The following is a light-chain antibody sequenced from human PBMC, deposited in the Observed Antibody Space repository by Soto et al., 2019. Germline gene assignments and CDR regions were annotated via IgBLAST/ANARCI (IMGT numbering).Light chain of an antibody. J-gene: IGLJ3*02. CDR2: EVS. CDR1: SSDIGGYNY. CDR3: SSYTSSSNWV. V-gene: IGLV2-14*01. Sequence: QSALTQPASVSGSPGQSITISCTGTSSDIGGYNYVSWCQQHPDKAPKLLIYEVSNRPSGVSNRFSGSKSGSTASLTISGLQAEDEADYYCSSYTSSSNWVFGGGTKLTVL.